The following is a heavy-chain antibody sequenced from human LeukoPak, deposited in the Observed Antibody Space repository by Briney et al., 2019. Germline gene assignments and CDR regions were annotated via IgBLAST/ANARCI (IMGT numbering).Heavy chain of an antibody. Sequence: NAGGSLRLSCAASGFTFSSYSMNWVRQAPGKGLEWVSFISTSSSYIYYADSVKGRFTISRDNAKNSLYLQMNSLRAEDTAVYYCARDRTTYYNYWGQGTLVTVSS. CDR2: ISTSSSYI. CDR1: GFTFSSYS. V-gene: IGHV3-21*01. J-gene: IGHJ4*02. D-gene: IGHD3/OR15-3a*01. CDR3: ARDRTTYYNY.